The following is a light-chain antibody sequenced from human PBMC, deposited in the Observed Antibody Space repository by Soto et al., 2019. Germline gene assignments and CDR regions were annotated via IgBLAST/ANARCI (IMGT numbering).Light chain of an antibody. V-gene: IGKV3-15*01. J-gene: IGKJ1*01. CDR1: QSVSSN. CDR2: RAS. CDR3: QQYNNWPRK. Sequence: EIVMTQSPATLSVSPGERATLSCRASQSVSSNLAWYQQKPGQAPRLLIYRASTSATGIPARFSGSGSGTEFPLTISSLQSEDFAVYYCQQYNNWPRKFGQGTKVEIK.